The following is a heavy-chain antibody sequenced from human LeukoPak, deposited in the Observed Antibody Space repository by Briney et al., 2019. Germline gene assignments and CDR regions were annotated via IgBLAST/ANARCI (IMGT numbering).Heavy chain of an antibody. CDR2: IYYSGST. Sequence: PSETLSLTCTVSGGSISSSSYYWGWIRQPPGKGLEWIGTIYYSGSTYYNPSLKSRVTISVDTSKNQFPLKLSSVTAADTAVYYCASRYDYSNYIDYWGQGTLVTVSS. V-gene: IGHV4-39*01. D-gene: IGHD4-11*01. CDR1: GGSISSSSYY. J-gene: IGHJ4*02. CDR3: ASRYDYSNYIDY.